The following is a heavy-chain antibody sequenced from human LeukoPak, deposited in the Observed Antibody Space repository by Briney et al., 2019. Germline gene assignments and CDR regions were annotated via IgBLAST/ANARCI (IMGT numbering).Heavy chain of an antibody. CDR2: ISAYNGNT. V-gene: IGHV1-18*04. CDR1: GYTFTGYY. J-gene: IGHJ6*02. Sequence: ASVKVSCKASGYTFTGYYMHWVRQAPGQGLEWMGWISAYNGNTNYAQKLQGRVTMTTDTSTSTAYMELRSLRSDDTAVYYCASGAAAGDYYYYGMDVWGQGTTVTVSS. CDR3: ASGAAAGDYYYYGMDV. D-gene: IGHD6-13*01.